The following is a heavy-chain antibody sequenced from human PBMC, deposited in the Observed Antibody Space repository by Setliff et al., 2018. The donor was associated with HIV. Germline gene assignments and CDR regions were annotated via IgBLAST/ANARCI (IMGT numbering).Heavy chain of an antibody. CDR2: IYYSGST. D-gene: IGHD7-27*01. J-gene: IGHJ4*02. Sequence: SETLSLTCTVSGGSISSGSYYWSWIRQPPGKGLELIGYIYYSGSTNYNPSLKSRVTISVDTSKNQLSLKLSSVTAADTAVYYCARQVGNKVLFDSWGQGTLVTVSS. CDR1: GGSISSGSYY. V-gene: IGHV4-61*01. CDR3: ARQVGNKVLFDS.